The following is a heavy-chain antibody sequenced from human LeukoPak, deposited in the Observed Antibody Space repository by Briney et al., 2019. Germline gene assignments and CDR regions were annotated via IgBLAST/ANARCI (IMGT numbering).Heavy chain of an antibody. CDR3: ARESYYFDY. CDR1: GFTFSSYW. D-gene: IGHD3-16*02. Sequence: PGGSLRLSCAASGFTFSSYWLTWVRQAPGKGLEWVANIKEDGSEKYYMDSVKGRFTISRDNAKNSLYLQINSLRVDDTAVYYCARESYYFDYWGQGTLVTVSS. J-gene: IGHJ4*02. CDR2: IKEDGSEK. V-gene: IGHV3-7*03.